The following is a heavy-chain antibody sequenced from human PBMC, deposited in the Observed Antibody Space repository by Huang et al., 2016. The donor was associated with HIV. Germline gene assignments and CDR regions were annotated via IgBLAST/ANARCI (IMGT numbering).Heavy chain of an antibody. V-gene: IGHV3-15*02. D-gene: IGHD3-3*01. Sequence: EVQLVESGGALVKAGGSLRLSCVASGFIFTNAWMSWVRQVPGKGLEWNGRIKSKANGGAMDYSASVKDRFTISRDDSKDTLYLQMNNLTAEDTAVYYCVTNIRFLEWWGHFFFDLWGQGTLVAVSS. CDR2: IKSKANGGAM. CDR3: VTNIRFLEWWGHFFFDL. J-gene: IGHJ4*02. CDR1: GFIFTNAW.